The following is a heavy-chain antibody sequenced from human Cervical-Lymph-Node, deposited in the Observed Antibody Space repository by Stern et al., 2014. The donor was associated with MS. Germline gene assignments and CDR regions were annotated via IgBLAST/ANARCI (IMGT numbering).Heavy chain of an antibody. CDR1: GYRFTNYW. D-gene: IGHD3-3*01. J-gene: IGHJ3*02. CDR3: ARHRAQSSERLQKFLVSLSAFNI. CDR2: IYPRDSET. Sequence: VQLVQSGAEVKKPGDSLKISCKGSGYRFTNYWIAWVRQMPGKGLEWMGMIYPRDSETRNNPAFQGPVTMSADQSIDTVYLHLRRPKALDPAMYFCARHRAQSSERLQKFLVSLSAFNIWGQGTMVTVSS. V-gene: IGHV5-51*01.